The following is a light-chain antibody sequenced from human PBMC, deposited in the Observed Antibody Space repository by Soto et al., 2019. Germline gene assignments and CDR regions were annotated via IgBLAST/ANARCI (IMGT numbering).Light chain of an antibody. CDR1: SSDLGSYNY. CDR3: SSYTTTSTLV. V-gene: IGLV2-14*01. CDR2: EAS. Sequence: QSALTQPASVSGSPGQSIILSCTGTSSDLGSYNYVSWYQQHPDGAPKLFIYEASSRPSGVPTRFSGSKSGNTASLTISGFQPEDEADYYCSSYTTTSTLVFGGGTKLTVL. J-gene: IGLJ3*02.